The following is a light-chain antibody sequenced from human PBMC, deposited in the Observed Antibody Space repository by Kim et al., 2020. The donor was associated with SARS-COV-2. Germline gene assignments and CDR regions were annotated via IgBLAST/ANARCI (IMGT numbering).Light chain of an antibody. CDR2: GKN. V-gene: IGLV3-19*01. J-gene: IGLJ2*01. Sequence: ALGQTVRITCQGDSLRSYLTTWYQQKPGQALIVVIYGKNNRPSGIPDRFSGSSSGNTASLTITGTQAGDEADYYCNSRDSNDNVVFGGGTQLTVL. CDR1: SLRSYL. CDR3: NSRDSNDNVV.